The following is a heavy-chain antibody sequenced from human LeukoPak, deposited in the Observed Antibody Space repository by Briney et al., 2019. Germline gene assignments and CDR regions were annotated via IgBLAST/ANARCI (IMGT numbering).Heavy chain of an antibody. CDR1: GGSLSSGGYY. Sequence: LSETLSLTCTVSGGSLSSGGYYWRWIRQPPEKGLEWIGEINHSGSTNYNPSLKSRVTISVDTSKNQFSLKLSSVTAADTAVHYCARGSFSRGYSYGNPDYWGQGTLVTVSS. J-gene: IGHJ4*02. D-gene: IGHD5-18*01. CDR2: INHSGST. CDR3: ARGSFSRGYSYGNPDY. V-gene: IGHV4-34*01.